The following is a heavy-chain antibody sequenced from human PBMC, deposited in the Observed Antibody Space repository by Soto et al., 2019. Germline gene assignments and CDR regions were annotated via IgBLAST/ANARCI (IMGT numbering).Heavy chain of an antibody. Sequence: GGSLRLSCAASGFTFSDYYMTWIRQAPGKGLEWVSYISSSGNSIYYADSVRGRFTVSRDNAKNSLFLQMNSLRAEDTAVYYCARRAAAGRSFDYWGLGTLVTVSS. D-gene: IGHD6-13*01. CDR1: GFTFSDYY. V-gene: IGHV3-11*01. CDR2: ISSSGNSI. J-gene: IGHJ4*02. CDR3: ARRAAAGRSFDY.